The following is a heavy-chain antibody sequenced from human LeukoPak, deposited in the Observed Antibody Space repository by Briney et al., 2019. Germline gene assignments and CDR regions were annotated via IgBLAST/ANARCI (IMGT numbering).Heavy chain of an antibody. J-gene: IGHJ6*02. D-gene: IGHD3-22*01. CDR1: GATFDNYV. Sequence: SVKVSCKASGATFDNYVITWVRQAPGQGLEWMGRVIPSLDITNYAQKFQGRVTIAADKSTSTAYMEVRSLRSEDTAVYYCARGFGGSSGSSDYYGMDVWGQGTTVIVSS. V-gene: IGHV1-69*04. CDR3: ARGFGGSSGSSDYYGMDV. CDR2: VIPSLDIT.